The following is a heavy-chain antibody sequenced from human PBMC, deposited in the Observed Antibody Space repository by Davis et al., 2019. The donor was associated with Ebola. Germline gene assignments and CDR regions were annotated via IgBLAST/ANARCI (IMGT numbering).Heavy chain of an antibody. D-gene: IGHD3-10*01. CDR1: GYTFTSYG. V-gene: IGHV1-69*13. J-gene: IGHJ6*02. Sequence: SVKVSCKASGYTFTSYGISWVRQAPGQGLEWMGGIIPIFGTANYAQKFQGRVTITADEYTSTAYMELSSLRSEDTAVYYCARASLLWFRELPKSPDYYYYYGMDVWGQGTTVTVSS. CDR3: ARASLLWFRELPKSPDYYYYYGMDV. CDR2: IIPIFGTA.